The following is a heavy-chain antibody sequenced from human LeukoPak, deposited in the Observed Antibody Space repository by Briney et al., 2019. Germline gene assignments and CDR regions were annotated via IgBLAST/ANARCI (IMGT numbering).Heavy chain of an antibody. Sequence: GGSLRLSCAASGFTFSGSAMHWVRQAPGKGLEWVSSISSSSSYIYYADSVKGRFTISRDNAKNSLYLQMNSLRAEDTAVYYCARDPPTRMDTYYYYYMDVWAKGTTVTVSS. V-gene: IGHV3-21*01. CDR1: GFTFSGSA. J-gene: IGHJ6*03. CDR3: ARDPPTRMDTYYYYYMDV. D-gene: IGHD5-18*01. CDR2: ISSSSSYI.